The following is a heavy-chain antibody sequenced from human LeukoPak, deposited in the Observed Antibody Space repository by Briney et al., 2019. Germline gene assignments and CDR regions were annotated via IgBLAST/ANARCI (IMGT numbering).Heavy chain of an antibody. CDR3: ARDGVGVAVAGHSWFDP. V-gene: IGHV4-39*07. CDR2: IHYSGRT. CDR1: GGSISSSIYF. Sequence: PSETLSLTCTVSGGSISSSIYFWGWIRQPPGKGLEWIGIIHYSGRTYYNPSLKSRVTISVDTSKNQFSLRLSSVTAADTAIYYCARDGVGVAVAGHSWFDPWGQGTLVTVSS. J-gene: IGHJ5*02. D-gene: IGHD6-19*01.